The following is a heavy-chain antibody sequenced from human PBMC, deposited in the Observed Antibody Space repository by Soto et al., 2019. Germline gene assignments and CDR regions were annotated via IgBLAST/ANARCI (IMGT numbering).Heavy chain of an antibody. CDR1: GGSISSYY. V-gene: IGHV4-59*01. J-gene: IGHJ6*02. CDR3: ARGRGSGSSFYYYSMDV. D-gene: IGHD3-10*01. Sequence: PSETLSLTCTVSGGSISSYYWSWIRQPPGKGLEWIGYIYYSGSTNYNPSLKSRVTISVDTSKNQFSLKLSSVTAADTAVYYCARGRGSGSSFYYYSMDVWGQGTTVTVSS. CDR2: IYYSGST.